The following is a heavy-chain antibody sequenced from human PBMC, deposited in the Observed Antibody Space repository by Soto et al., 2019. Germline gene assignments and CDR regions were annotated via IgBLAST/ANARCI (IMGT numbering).Heavy chain of an antibody. Sequence: EVQLLESGGGLVQPGGSLRLSCAASGFTFSSYSMIWVRQAPGKGLEWVSAISRSSDNILYADSVKGRFTISRDNSKNTLYLQMNRLRAEDTAVYYCAHCSGGSCYSDGFDIWGQGTMVTVSS. CDR3: AHCSGGSCYSDGFDI. CDR1: GFTFSSYS. V-gene: IGHV3-23*01. D-gene: IGHD2-15*01. CDR2: ISRSSDNI. J-gene: IGHJ3*02.